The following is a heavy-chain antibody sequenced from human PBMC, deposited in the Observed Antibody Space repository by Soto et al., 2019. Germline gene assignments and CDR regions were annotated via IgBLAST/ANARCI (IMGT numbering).Heavy chain of an antibody. V-gene: IGHV4-39*01. CDR2: IYYSGST. D-gene: IGHD2-21*02. Sequence: PSETLSLTCTVSGGSISSSSYYWGWIRQPPGKGLEWIGSIYYSGSTYYNPSLKSRVTISVDTSKNQFSLLLNSVTPEDTAVYYCARHSDWPPSGWFDPWGQGTLVTVSS. CDR3: ARHSDWPPSGWFDP. J-gene: IGHJ5*02. CDR1: GGSISSSSYY.